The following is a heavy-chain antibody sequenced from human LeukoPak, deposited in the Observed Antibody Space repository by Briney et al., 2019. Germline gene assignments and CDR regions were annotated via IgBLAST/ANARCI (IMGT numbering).Heavy chain of an antibody. CDR3: AKDLALAGTGGGFDV. CDR1: GFTFTTYA. Sequence: GGSLRLSCAASGFTFTTYAINWIRQAPGKGLEWVSGISGGGDKAYYADSVNGRFTISRDNSKNTVSLQMSSLRAEDTALYYCAKDLALAGTGGGFDVWGQGTRVAVSS. J-gene: IGHJ3*01. V-gene: IGHV3-23*01. CDR2: ISGGGDKA. D-gene: IGHD6-19*01.